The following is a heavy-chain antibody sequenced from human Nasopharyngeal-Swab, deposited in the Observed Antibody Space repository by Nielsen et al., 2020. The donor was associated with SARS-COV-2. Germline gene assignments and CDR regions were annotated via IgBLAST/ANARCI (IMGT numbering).Heavy chain of an antibody. CDR3: VRHGHYTFDS. Sequence: GGSLRLSCAASGFSFRTYWMHWVRQSPGKGLLWVSRIDTDGAITNYADSVKGRFTISRDNAKNSLYLQMHSLRAEDTAVYYCVRHGHYTFDSWGQGSLVTVSS. J-gene: IGHJ4*02. CDR1: GFSFRTYW. D-gene: IGHD4-11*01. V-gene: IGHV3-74*01. CDR2: IDTDGAIT.